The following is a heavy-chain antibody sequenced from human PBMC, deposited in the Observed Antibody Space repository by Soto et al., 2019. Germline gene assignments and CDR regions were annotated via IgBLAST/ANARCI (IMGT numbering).Heavy chain of an antibody. CDR3: AKDGRWSGDVSSGGNNWFDP. CDR1: GFTFSRYA. CDR2: ITGTGGTT. Sequence: GGSLRLSCAASGFTFSRYAMSWVRQAPGKGLEWVSAITGTGGTTYHADSVKGRVTISRDKFKNTLYLQMNSLSAEDTAVYYCAKDGRWSGDVSSGGNNWFDPWGQGTLVTVSS. J-gene: IGHJ5*02. V-gene: IGHV3-23*01. D-gene: IGHD3-3*01.